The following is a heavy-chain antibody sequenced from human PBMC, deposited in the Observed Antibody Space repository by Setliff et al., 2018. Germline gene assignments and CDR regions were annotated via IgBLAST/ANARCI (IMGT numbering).Heavy chain of an antibody. CDR3: ARCSGSYDAFDI. Sequence: SETLSLTCTVSGGSISSYYWSWIRQPPWKGLEWIGYIYTSGSTNYNPSLKTLVTISVDTSKNQFSLKLSSVTAADTAVYYCARCSGSYDAFDIWGQGTMVTVSS. CDR2: IYTSGST. CDR1: GGSISSYY. D-gene: IGHD1-26*01. J-gene: IGHJ3*02. V-gene: IGHV4-4*08.